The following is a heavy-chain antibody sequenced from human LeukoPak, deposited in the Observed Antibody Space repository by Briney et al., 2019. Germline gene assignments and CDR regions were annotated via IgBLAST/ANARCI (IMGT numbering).Heavy chain of an antibody. CDR3: ARLSSSSWYGGVDY. J-gene: IGHJ4*02. CDR2: IYYSGGT. D-gene: IGHD6-13*01. Sequence: PSETLSLTCTVSGGSISSSSYYWGWIRQPPGKGLEWIGSIYYSGGTYYNPSLKSRVTISVDTSKNQFSLKPSSVTAADTAVYYCARLSSSSWYGGVDYWGQGTLVTVSS. CDR1: GGSISSSSYY. V-gene: IGHV4-39*01.